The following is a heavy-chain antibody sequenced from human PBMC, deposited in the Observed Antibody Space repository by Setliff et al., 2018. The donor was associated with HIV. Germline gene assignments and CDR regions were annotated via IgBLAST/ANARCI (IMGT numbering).Heavy chain of an antibody. D-gene: IGHD6-13*01. J-gene: IGHJ6*03. CDR1: GVTSGDYY. V-gene: IGHV4-31*03. CDR3: ARGFGSSWGGNYYYYYMDV. Sequence: PSETLSLTCTFSGVTSGDYYWTWIRQHPVKGLEWIGYIYSSGTKYYNPSLKSRLAISLDTSKNQFSLKLSSVTAADTAVYYCARGFGSSWGGNYYYYYMDVWGKGTTVTAP. CDR2: IYSSGTK.